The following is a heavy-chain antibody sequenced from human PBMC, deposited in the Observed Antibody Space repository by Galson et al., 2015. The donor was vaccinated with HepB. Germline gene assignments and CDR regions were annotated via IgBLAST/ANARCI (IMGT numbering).Heavy chain of an antibody. D-gene: IGHD3-10*01. CDR3: ASEKIMIRALFDRAVDV. V-gene: IGHV5-10-1*01. J-gene: IGHJ6*02. CDR1: GYSFTTYW. Sequence: QSGAEVKKTGESLKISCKGSGYSFTTYWINWVRQMPGKGLAWMGKIDPTASYTNYSPSFQGHVTISADKATSTAYLPWSSLKASESAMYYCASEKIMIRALFDRAVDVWGLGTTAAVS. CDR2: IDPTASYT.